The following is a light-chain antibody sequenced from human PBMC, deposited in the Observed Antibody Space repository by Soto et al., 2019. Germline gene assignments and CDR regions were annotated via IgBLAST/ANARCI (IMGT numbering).Light chain of an antibody. CDR2: SAS. J-gene: IGKJ1*01. CDR3: QQYGSSPWT. CDR1: QSVSTN. Sequence: EIVMTQSPATLSVSPGDRATLSCRASQSVSTNLAWYQHKPCQAPRLLIHSASSRATGIPARFSGSGSGTELTLTISSLQSEDFAVYYCQQYGSSPWTFGQGTKVDIK. V-gene: IGKV3-15*01.